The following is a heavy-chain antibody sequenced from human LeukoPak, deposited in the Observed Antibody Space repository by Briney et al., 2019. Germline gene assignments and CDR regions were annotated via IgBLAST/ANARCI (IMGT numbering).Heavy chain of an antibody. J-gene: IGHJ4*02. CDR2: IYISGSN. CDR1: GGSISRYY. V-gene: IGHV4-4*07. Sequence: SQSLSFAGTVSGGSISRYYWSWIRQPAGKGLEWLGRIYISGSNNYNPSLKSRVTMSVDTSKNQFSLKLSSVTAADTAVYYCASGYCSSTSCYLNYWGQGTLVTVSS. D-gene: IGHD2-2*03. CDR3: ASGYCSSTSCYLNY.